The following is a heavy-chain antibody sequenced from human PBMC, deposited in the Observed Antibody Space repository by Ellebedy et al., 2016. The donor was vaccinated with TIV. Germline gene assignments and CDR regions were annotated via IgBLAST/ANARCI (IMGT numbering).Heavy chain of an antibody. CDR1: GFTFSSYA. V-gene: IGHV3-23*01. D-gene: IGHD1-1*01. Sequence: PGGSLRLSCAASGFTFSSYAMNWVRQAPGKGLEWVSTINGSGDSSYYADSVKGRFTISRDNFKSTLYLQLNSLRAEDTAVYYCAKGPRGGTPAGPLHGFDIWGQGTMVTVSS. J-gene: IGHJ3*02. CDR3: AKGPRGGTPAGPLHGFDI. CDR2: INGSGDSS.